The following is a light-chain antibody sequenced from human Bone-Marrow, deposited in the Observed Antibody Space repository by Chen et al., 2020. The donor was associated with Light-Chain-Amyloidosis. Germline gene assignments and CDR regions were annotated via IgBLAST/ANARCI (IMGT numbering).Light chain of an antibody. CDR2: DAS. J-gene: IGKJ2*01. CDR3: QQYGSYSVT. V-gene: IGKV1-5*01. CDR1: HSINIW. Sequence: DIQMTQSPSTVSASVGDRVTITCRASHSINIWVAWYQPKPGRAPKLLIYDASRVESGVPSRFSGSGHGTGFRLTFLILLPDDFAAYYCQQYGSYSVTFRQGTTVE.